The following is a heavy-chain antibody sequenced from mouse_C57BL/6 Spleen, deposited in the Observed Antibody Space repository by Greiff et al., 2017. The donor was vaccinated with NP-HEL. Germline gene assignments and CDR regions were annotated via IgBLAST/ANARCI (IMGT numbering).Heavy chain of an antibody. CDR3: ARRGYDYDPFAY. Sequence: VQLQQPGAELVMPGASVKLSCKASGYTFTSYWMHWVKQRPGQGLEWIGEIDPSDSYTNYNQKFKGKSTLTVDKSSSTVYLELSRLTSDDSAVYYCARRGYDYDPFAYWGQGTLVTVSA. V-gene: IGHV1-69*01. CDR1: GYTFTSYW. CDR2: IDPSDSYT. J-gene: IGHJ3*01. D-gene: IGHD2-4*01.